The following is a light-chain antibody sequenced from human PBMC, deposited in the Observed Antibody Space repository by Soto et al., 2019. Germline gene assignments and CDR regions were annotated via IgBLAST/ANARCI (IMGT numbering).Light chain of an antibody. V-gene: IGKV3-20*01. CDR3: QQFGSSSWT. CDR2: GAS. Sequence: ESVLTQSPGTLSLSPGEKATLSCRASQSLSSSYLAWYQQKPGQAPRLLIYGASSRATGIPDRFSGSGSGTDFTLTVSRLEPEDFAVYYCQQFGSSSWTFGQGTKVDIK. J-gene: IGKJ1*01. CDR1: QSLSSSY.